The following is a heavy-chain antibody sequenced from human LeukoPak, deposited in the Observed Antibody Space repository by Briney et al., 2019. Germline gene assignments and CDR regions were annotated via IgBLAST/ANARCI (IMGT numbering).Heavy chain of an antibody. D-gene: IGHD2-15*01. CDR3: ARGITGSPTPQYCSGGSCYEAWFDP. J-gene: IGHJ5*02. V-gene: IGHV4-30-2*01. Sequence: PSETLSLTCAVSGGSISSGGYSWSWIRQPPGKGLEWIGYIYHSGSTYYNPSLKSRVTISVDRSKNQFSLKLSSVTAADTAVYYCARGITGSPTPQYCSGGSCYEAWFDPWGQGTLVTVSS. CDR1: GGSISSGGYS. CDR2: IYHSGST.